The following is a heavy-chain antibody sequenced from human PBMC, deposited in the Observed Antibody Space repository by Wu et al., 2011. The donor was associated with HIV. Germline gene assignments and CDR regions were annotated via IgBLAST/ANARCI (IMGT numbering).Heavy chain of an antibody. CDR2: IIPIFGTP. J-gene: IGHJ6*02. CDR1: GGTFSSYA. D-gene: IGHD2-2*03. V-gene: IGHV1-69*06. CDR3: AXDGGFXGSASCAKFYYYGLDV. Sequence: QVQLVQSGAEVKKPGSPVKVSCKASGGTFSSYAISWVRQAPGQGLEWMGGIIPIFGTPNYAQKFQGRVTITADKSTSTAYMDLSSLRSEDTAVYFCAXDGGFXGSASCAKFYYYGLDVWGQGTAVTVSS.